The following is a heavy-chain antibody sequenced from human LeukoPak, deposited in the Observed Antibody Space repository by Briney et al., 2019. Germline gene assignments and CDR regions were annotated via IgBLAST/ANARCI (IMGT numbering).Heavy chain of an antibody. V-gene: IGHV3-66*01. CDR2: IYSGGST. D-gene: IGHD4-23*01. Sequence: PSGTLSLTCAVFGGSITSSAWWTWVRQSPGKGLEWVSVIYSGGSTYYADSVKGRFTISRDNSRNTLYVQMNSLRAQDTAVYYCARGARKGDDYGGFFDYWGQGTLVTVSS. CDR3: ARGARKGDDYGGFFDY. CDR1: GGSITSSAW. J-gene: IGHJ4*02.